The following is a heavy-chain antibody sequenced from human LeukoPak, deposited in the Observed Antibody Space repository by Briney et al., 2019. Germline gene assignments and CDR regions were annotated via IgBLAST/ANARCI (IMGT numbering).Heavy chain of an antibody. Sequence: SVKVSCKASGGTFSSYAISWVRQAPGQGLEWMGGIIPILGIANYAQKFQGRVTITADKSTSTAYMELSSLRSEDTAVYYCARQSLSEGYCSSTSCSRYYYYGMDVWGQGTTVTVSS. CDR1: GGTFSSYA. J-gene: IGHJ6*02. CDR2: IIPILGIA. D-gene: IGHD2-2*01. V-gene: IGHV1-69*10. CDR3: ARQSLSEGYCSSTSCSRYYYYGMDV.